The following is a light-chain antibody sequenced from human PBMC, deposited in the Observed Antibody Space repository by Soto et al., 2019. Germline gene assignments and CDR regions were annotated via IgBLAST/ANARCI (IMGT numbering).Light chain of an antibody. V-gene: IGLV1-40*01. Sequence: QSVLTQPPSISGAPGQSITISCTGSSANIGAGYDVHWYQQFPGTAPKLLIHGNNDRPSGVSDRFSASKSGTSASLAITGLQAEDEADYYCQSYDSSPRVYVVFGGGTKLTVL. CDR2: GNN. J-gene: IGLJ2*01. CDR3: QSYDSSPRVYVV. CDR1: SANIGAGYD.